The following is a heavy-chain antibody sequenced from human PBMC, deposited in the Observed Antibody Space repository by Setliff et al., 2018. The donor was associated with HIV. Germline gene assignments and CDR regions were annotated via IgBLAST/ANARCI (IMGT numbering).Heavy chain of an antibody. J-gene: IGHJ6*02. Sequence: SETLSLTCSVSGASISSNSYYWGWIRQPPGKGLEWVGSIYYSGNTYYNPSVKSRVTISVDTFNNQFSLRLSSVTAADTAVYYCSRAIVAVTAIDHYYYGMDVWGQGTTVTVSS. CDR3: SRAIVAVTAIDHYYYGMDV. CDR1: GASISSNSYY. CDR2: IYYSGNT. D-gene: IGHD2-21*02. V-gene: IGHV4-39*07.